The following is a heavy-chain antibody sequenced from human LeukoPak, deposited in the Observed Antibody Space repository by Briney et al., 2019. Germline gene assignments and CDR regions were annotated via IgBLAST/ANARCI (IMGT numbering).Heavy chain of an antibody. V-gene: IGHV1-69*11. Sequence: SVKVSCKASGGTFSTYAISWVRQAPGQGLEWVGRIVPILGTANYAQNFQGRVTITADESTSTAYMELSSLRSEDTAVYYCASGGLFGEGSYYYGMDVWGQGTTVTVSS. J-gene: IGHJ6*02. CDR2: IVPILGTA. CDR1: GGTFSTYA. D-gene: IGHD3-10*02. CDR3: ASGGLFGEGSYYYGMDV.